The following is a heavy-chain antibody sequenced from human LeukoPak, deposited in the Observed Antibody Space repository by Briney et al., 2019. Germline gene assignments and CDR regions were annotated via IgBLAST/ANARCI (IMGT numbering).Heavy chain of an antibody. CDR1: GGFISSSSYY. J-gene: IGHJ6*03. D-gene: IGHD3-10*01. Sequence: SETLSLTCTVSGGFISSSSYYWGWIRQPPGKGLEWIGSMYYSASTYYHPSLKSRVTISVDTSKNQFSLKLSSVTAADTAVYYCARGFYGSGSYSPPYYYMDVWGKGTTVTISS. CDR3: ARGFYGSGSYSPPYYYMDV. V-gene: IGHV4-39*07. CDR2: MYYSAST.